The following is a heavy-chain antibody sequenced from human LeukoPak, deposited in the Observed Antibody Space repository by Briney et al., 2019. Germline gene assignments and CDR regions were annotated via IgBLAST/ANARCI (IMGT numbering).Heavy chain of an antibody. CDR1: GGTFSSYA. V-gene: IGHV1-69*01. Sequence: GSSVKVSCKASGGTFSSYAISWVRQAPGQGLEWTGGIIPIFGTANYAQKFQGRVTITADESTSTAYMELSSLRSEDTAVYYCTLGRYNYKAYQNFGYFDYWGQGTLVTVSS. CDR3: TLGRYNYKAYQNFGYFDY. CDR2: IIPIFGTA. J-gene: IGHJ4*02. D-gene: IGHD5-24*01.